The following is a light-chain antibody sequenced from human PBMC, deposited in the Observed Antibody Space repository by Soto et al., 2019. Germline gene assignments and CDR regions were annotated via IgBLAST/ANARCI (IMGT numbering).Light chain of an antibody. CDR2: GVS. J-gene: IGKJ5*01. V-gene: IGKV3-15*01. CDR3: QQYNNWPRT. CDR1: QLFSSN. Sequence: EIVMTQSPGTLSVSPGERATLSCRASQLFSSNLAWYQHKPGQAPRLLIYGVSTRDTGVPERFSGSASGTEFTLTISSLQSEDFAVYYCQQYNNWPRTFGQGTRLEIK.